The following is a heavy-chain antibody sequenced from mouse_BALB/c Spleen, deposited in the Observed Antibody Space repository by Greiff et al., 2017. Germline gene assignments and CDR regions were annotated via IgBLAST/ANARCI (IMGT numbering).Heavy chain of an antibody. CDR2: IYPSDSYT. CDR1: GYAFSSYW. J-gene: IGHJ3*01. Sequence: VQLQQSGAELVRPGSSVKISCKASGYAFSSYWMNWVKQRPGQGLEWIGNIYPSDSYTNYNQKFKDKATLTVDKSSSTAYMQLSSPTSEDSAVYYCTRYDYDVGAWFAYWGQGTLVTVSA. D-gene: IGHD2-4*01. CDR3: TRYDYDVGAWFAY. V-gene: IGHV1S126*01.